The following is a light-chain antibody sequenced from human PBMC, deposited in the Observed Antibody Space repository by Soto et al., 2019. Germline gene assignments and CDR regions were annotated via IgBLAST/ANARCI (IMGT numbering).Light chain of an antibody. V-gene: IGKV3-15*01. CDR3: QQYNNWPPT. Sequence: EIVMTQSPATLSVSPGERATLSCRASQSVRGNLAWYQQKPGQSPRLLIFGASTRATGVPARFSGSGSGTEFTLTISSLQSEDFAVYYCQQYNNWPPTFGQGTKVDIK. J-gene: IGKJ1*01. CDR1: QSVRGN. CDR2: GAS.